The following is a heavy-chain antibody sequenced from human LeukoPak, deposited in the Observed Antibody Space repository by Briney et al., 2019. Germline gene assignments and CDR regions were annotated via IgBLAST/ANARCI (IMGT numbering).Heavy chain of an antibody. CDR2: ISYDGSNK. J-gene: IGHJ5*02. D-gene: IGHD6-19*01. V-gene: IGHV3-30*03. CDR3: ATSSSSGWYGRFDP. Sequence: GGSLRLSCAASGFTFSSYGMHWVRQAPGKGLEWVAVISYDGSNKYYADSVKGRFTISRDNSKNTLYLQMNSLRAEDTAVYYCATSSSSGWYGRFDPWGQGTLVTVSS. CDR1: GFTFSSYG.